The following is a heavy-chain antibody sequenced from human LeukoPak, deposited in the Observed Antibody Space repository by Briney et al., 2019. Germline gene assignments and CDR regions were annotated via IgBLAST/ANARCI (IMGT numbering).Heavy chain of an antibody. Sequence: GGSLRLSCAASEFTFSDFYMSWIRQAPGKGLEWVSSISSSGSYIYYADSVKGRFTISRDNAENSLYLQMNSLRAEDTAVYYCAREDPTYSSSSPFDNWGQGTLVTVSS. CDR1: EFTFSDFY. CDR3: AREDPTYSSSSPFDN. CDR2: ISSSGSYI. V-gene: IGHV3-11*04. D-gene: IGHD6-6*01. J-gene: IGHJ4*02.